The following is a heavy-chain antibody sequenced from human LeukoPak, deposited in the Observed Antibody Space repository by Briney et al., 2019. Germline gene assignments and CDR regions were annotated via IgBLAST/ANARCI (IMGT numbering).Heavy chain of an antibody. D-gene: IGHD3-3*01. CDR3: AREPTKYITIFGVVNPPYAPWFDP. J-gene: IGHJ5*02. CDR2: IKQDGSEK. CDR1: GFTFSSYW. Sequence: PGGSLRLSCAASGFTFSSYWMSWVRQAPGKGLEWVANIKQDGSEKYYVDSVKGRFTISRDNAKNSLYLQMNSLRAEDTAVYYCAREPTKYITIFGVVNPPYAPWFDPWGQGTLVTVSS. V-gene: IGHV3-7*01.